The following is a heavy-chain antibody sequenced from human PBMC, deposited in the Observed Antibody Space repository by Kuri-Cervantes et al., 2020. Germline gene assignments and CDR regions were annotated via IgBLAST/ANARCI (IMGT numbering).Heavy chain of an antibody. CDR1: GGSISSGSYY. D-gene: IGHD3-9*01. CDR2: IYTSGST. J-gene: IGHJ4*02. Sequence: SETLSLTCTVSGGSISSGSYYWSWIRQPAGKGLEWIGRIYTSGSTNYNPSLKSRVTISVDTSKNQFSLKLSSVTAADTAVYYCARHVLRYFHTDYWGQGTLVTVSS. V-gene: IGHV4-61*02. CDR3: ARHVLRYFHTDY.